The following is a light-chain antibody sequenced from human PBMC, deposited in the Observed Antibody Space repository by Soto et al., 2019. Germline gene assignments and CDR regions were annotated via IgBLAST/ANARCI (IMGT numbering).Light chain of an antibody. CDR3: QQSYSTTVT. CDR2: AAS. V-gene: IGKV1-39*01. Sequence: DIQITQSPASLSASVGDSVTITCRTSQSISIYLNWYQQKPGKAPKLLIYAASSLQSGVPSRFSGSGSGTDFTLTISSLQPEDFATYYCQQSYSTTVTFGQGTKVDIK. J-gene: IGKJ1*01. CDR1: QSISIY.